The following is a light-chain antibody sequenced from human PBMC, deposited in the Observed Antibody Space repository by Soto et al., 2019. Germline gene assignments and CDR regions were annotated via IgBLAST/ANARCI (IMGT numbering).Light chain of an antibody. CDR3: QSYDNNNVV. V-gene: IGLV6-57*04. CDR2: KSD. Sequence: NFMLTQPHSVSESPGKTVTISCTRSSGSIASNHVQWYQQRPGSAPTTVIYKSDQRPSGVPDRFSGSIDSSSISASLTISGLKTEDEADVYCQSYDNNNVVFGGGTKLTVL. CDR1: SGSIASNH. J-gene: IGLJ2*01.